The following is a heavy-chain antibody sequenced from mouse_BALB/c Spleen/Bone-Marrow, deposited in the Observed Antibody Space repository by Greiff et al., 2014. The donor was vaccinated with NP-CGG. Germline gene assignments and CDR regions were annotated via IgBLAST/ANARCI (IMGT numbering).Heavy chain of an antibody. D-gene: IGHD2-3*01. Sequence: EVKLMESGPEMVKPGASVKVSCKASGYSFTDYNMYWVKQSHGKSLESIGYIDPYNGDTSYNQKFKGRATLTVEKSSNTAFMHLNSLTSEDSAVYYCARDGYYVGFAYWGQGTLVTVSA. V-gene: IGHV1S135*01. J-gene: IGHJ3*01. CDR3: ARDGYYVGFAY. CDR1: GYSFTDYN. CDR2: IDPYNGDT.